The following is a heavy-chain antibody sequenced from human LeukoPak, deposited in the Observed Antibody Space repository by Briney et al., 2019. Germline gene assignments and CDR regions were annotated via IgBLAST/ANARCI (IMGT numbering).Heavy chain of an antibody. Sequence: EASVKVSFKASGYTFTNYYMHWVRQAPGPGLEWMGIINPSGGNTKYAQKFQGRVTMTRDMSTSTVYMELSSLRSEDTAVYYCARGRFIFWSGYYDAFDIWGQGTMVTVSS. CDR1: GYTFTNYY. CDR2: INPSGGNT. CDR3: ARGRFIFWSGYYDAFDI. V-gene: IGHV1-46*01. D-gene: IGHD3-3*01. J-gene: IGHJ3*02.